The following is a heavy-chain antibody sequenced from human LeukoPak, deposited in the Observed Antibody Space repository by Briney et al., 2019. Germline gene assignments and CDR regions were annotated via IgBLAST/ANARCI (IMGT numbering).Heavy chain of an antibody. CDR3: TSCYLYYYYYMDV. CDR2: IYYSGST. J-gene: IGHJ6*03. Sequence: PSETLSLTCTVSGGSISSSSYYWGWIRQPPAKGMEWIGSIYYSGSTYYNPSLKSRVTISVDTSKNHFSLKLSSVTAADTAVYYCTSCYLYYYYYMDVWGKGTTVTVSS. CDR1: GGSISSSSYY. D-gene: IGHD2-21*02. V-gene: IGHV4-39*01.